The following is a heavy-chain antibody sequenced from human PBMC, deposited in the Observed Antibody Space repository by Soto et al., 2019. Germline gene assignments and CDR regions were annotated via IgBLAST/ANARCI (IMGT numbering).Heavy chain of an antibody. Sequence: SETLSLTCTVSGGSISSGDYYWSWIRQPPGKGLEWIGYIYYSGSTYYNPSLKSRVTISVDTSKNQFSLKLSSVTAADTAVYYCDSRGYYYYFDYWGQGTLVTVSS. CDR2: IYYSGST. CDR3: DSRGYYYYFDY. CDR1: GGSISSGDYY. J-gene: IGHJ4*02. V-gene: IGHV4-30-4*01. D-gene: IGHD3-22*01.